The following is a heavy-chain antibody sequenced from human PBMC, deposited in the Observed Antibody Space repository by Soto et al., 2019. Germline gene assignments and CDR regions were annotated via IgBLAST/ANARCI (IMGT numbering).Heavy chain of an antibody. CDR1: GFTFSSYG. Sequence: QVQLVESGGGVVQPGRSLRLSCAASGFTFSSYGMHWVRQAPGKGLEWVAVIWYDGRNTYYADSVKGRFTISRDSSKNTLFLQMNSLRAADTAVYYCGRCTSTSCHLGSDYWGQGTLVTVSS. V-gene: IGHV3-30*19. CDR2: IWYDGRNT. CDR3: GRCTSTSCHLGSDY. J-gene: IGHJ4*02. D-gene: IGHD2-2*01.